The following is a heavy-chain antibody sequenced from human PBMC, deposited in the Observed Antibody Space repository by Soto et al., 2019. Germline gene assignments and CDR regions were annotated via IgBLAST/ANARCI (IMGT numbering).Heavy chain of an antibody. V-gene: IGHV3-48*03. Sequence: GGSLRLSCAASGFTFSSYEMNWVRQAPGKGLEWVSYISSSGSTIYYADSVKGRFTFSRDNAKNSLYLQMNSLRAEDTAVYYCARGIAAAGLDYWGQGTLVTVSS. J-gene: IGHJ4*02. CDR3: ARGIAAAGLDY. CDR2: ISSSGSTI. D-gene: IGHD6-13*01. CDR1: GFTFSSYE.